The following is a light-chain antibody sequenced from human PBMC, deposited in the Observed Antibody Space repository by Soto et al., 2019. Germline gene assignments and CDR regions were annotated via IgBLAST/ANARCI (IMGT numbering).Light chain of an antibody. J-gene: IGKJ5*01. CDR1: ARLLHKNGYNS. Sequence: MTQSPLSLSVTPGEAASISFMSSARLLHKNGYNSVEWYLQRPGPSPQLLIYLGSNLASGVTDRFSGSGSGTDFTLKISRVEAEDVGVYEFAEGLRPSSSFAQRTRLYIK. CDR3: AEGLRPSSS. V-gene: IGKV2-28*01. CDR2: LGS.